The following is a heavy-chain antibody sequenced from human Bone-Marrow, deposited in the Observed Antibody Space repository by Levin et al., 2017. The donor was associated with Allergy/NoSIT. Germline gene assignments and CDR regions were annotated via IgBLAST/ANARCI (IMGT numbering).Heavy chain of an antibody. D-gene: IGHD2-21*01. Sequence: GGSLRLSCAAAGLRGTKVGMTWVRQAPGKGLEWVGRIKSETDGGTIDYAAPVKGRFTISRDDSRSTLYLQMNSLKTEDTAVYYCTTEVWARSIRDDYWGQGTLVTVSS. V-gene: IGHV3-15*01. CDR1: GLRGTKVG. CDR3: TTEVWARSIRDDY. J-gene: IGHJ4*02. CDR2: IKSETDGGTI.